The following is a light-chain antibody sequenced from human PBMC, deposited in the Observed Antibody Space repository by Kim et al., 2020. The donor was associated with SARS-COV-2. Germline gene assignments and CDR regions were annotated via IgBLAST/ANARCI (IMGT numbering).Light chain of an antibody. Sequence: GRTVPRTGGSGTGAVTIGLYPYRFERKPGNAPRSLIYDTSNKNSWTPAGFSGALPGGKAALTLSGAQPEDEADYFCLRSYSGGRAFGGGTKVTVL. CDR1: TGAVTIGLY. J-gene: IGLJ2*01. V-gene: IGLV7-46*01. CDR2: DTS. CDR3: LRSYSGGRA.